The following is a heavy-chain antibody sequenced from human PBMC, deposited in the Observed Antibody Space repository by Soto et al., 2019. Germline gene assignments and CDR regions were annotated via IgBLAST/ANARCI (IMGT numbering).Heavy chain of an antibody. D-gene: IGHD3-22*01. J-gene: IGHJ4*02. CDR3: ARSLYYYDSSGYRY. Sequence: PGGSLRLSCAASGFTFSSYSMNWVRQTPGKGLEWVSSISSSSSYIYYADSVKGRFTISRDNAKNSLYLQMNSLRAEDTAVYYCARSLYYYDSSGYRYWGQGTLVTVSS. V-gene: IGHV3-21*01. CDR2: ISSSSSYI. CDR1: GFTFSSYS.